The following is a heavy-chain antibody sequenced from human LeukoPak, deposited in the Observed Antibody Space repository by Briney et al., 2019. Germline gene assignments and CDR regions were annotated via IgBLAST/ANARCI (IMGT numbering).Heavy chain of an antibody. CDR2: INHSGST. D-gene: IGHD2-2*03. CDR1: GGSFSGYH. Sequence: PSETLSLTCAVYGGSFSGYHWSWIRQPPGKGLEWIGEINHSGSTNYNPSLKSRVTISVDTSKNQFSLELSSVTAVDTAVYYCARLDIVVVPAADDAFDIWGQGTMVTVSS. CDR3: ARLDIVVVPAADDAFDI. J-gene: IGHJ3*02. V-gene: IGHV4-34*01.